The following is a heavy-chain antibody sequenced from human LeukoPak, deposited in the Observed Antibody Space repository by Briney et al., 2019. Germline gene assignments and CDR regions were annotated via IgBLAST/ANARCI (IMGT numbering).Heavy chain of an antibody. V-gene: IGHV3-11*04. CDR1: GFTVSDYY. J-gene: IGHJ4*02. CDR2: ISTSGNSI. CDR3: ARPPGDYDDY. Sequence: PGGSLRLSCAASGFTVSDYYMSSIRQAPGKGLEWVSYISTSGNSICYADSVKGRFTISRDNAKTSLYLQMNSLSAEDTAVYYCARPPGDYDDYWGQGTLVSVSS.